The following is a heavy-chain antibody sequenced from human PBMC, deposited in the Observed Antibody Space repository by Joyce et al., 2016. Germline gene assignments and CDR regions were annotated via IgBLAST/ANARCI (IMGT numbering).Heavy chain of an antibody. D-gene: IGHD3-10*01. Sequence: EVQLVQSGAEVKKPGATVKISCKVSGYTFTDYYMHWVQQAPGKGLEWMGLVDPEDGETLYAEKFQGRVTITAGTSTDTDYMELSSLRSEDTAVYYCATVDYYYGSGTPRDYYYYMDVWGKGTTVTVSS. CDR1: GYTFTDYY. CDR2: VDPEDGET. V-gene: IGHV1-69-2*01. CDR3: ATVDYYYGSGTPRDYYYYMDV. J-gene: IGHJ6*03.